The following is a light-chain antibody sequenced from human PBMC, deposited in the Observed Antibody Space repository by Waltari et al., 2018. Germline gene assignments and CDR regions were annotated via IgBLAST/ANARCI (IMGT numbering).Light chain of an antibody. CDR3: QKYESLPAT. CDR1: ESVSKF. J-gene: IGKJ1*01. V-gene: IGKV3-20*01. CDR2: HAS. Sequence: ETVVTQYPGTLSSSPGVGATLSCRASESVSKFLAWYQQKPGPAPRLLIYHASNRASGIPDRFSGSGFGTDFSLTISRLEPEDFAVYYCQKYESLPATFGQGTKVEIK.